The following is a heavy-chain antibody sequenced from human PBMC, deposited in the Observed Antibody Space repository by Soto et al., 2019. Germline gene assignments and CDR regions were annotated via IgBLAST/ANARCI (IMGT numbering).Heavy chain of an antibody. J-gene: IGHJ5*02. CDR3: GRGINYYDSSGYSWFGP. V-gene: IGHV4-30-2*01. D-gene: IGHD3-22*01. Sequence: WTWIRQPPGKGLEWIGYIYHTGTPYYNMSLKSQVTISVDRSKNQFSLKLSSVTAPDTAVYYCGRGINYYDSSGYSWFGPWGQGHLVTVSS. CDR2: IYHTGTP.